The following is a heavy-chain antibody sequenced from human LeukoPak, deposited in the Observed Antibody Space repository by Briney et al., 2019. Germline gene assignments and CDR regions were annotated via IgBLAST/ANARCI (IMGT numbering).Heavy chain of an antibody. CDR2: INHSGST. J-gene: IGHJ6*02. Sequence: SETLSLTCAVYGGSFRGYYWSWIRQPPGKGLEWIGEINHSGSTNYNPSLKSRVTISVDTSKNQFSLKLSSVTAADTAVYYCASLYSGSWYFYYGMDVWGQGTTVTVSS. CDR1: GGSFRGYY. V-gene: IGHV4-34*01. D-gene: IGHD6-13*01. CDR3: ASLYSGSWYFYYGMDV.